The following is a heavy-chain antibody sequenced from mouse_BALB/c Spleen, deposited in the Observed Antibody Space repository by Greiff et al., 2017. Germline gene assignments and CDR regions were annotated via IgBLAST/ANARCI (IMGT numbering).Heavy chain of an antibody. J-gene: IGHJ4*01. CDR2: IWSGGST. V-gene: IGHV2-2*01. CDR1: GFSLTSYG. D-gene: IGHD1-1*01. CDR3: AKMSRERYAMDY. Sequence: QVQLQQSGPGLVQPSQSLSITCTVSGFSLTSYGVHWVRQSPGKGLEWLGVIWSGGSTDYNTAFISRLSISKDNSKSQVFLKLNSLQTDDTATYYCAKMSRERYAMDYWGQGTSVTVSS.